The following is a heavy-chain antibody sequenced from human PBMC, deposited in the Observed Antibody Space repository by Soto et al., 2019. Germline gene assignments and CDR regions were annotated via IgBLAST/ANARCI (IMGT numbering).Heavy chain of an antibody. CDR3: ARANYDSSGFIPPLGY. CDR1: GGSISSGDYY. CDR2: IYYSGST. Sequence: SETLSLTCTVSGGSISSGDYYWSWIRQPPGKGLEWIGYIYYSGSTYYNPSLKSRVTISVDTSKNQFSLKLSSVTAADTAVYYCARANYDSSGFIPPLGYWGQGTLVTVSS. V-gene: IGHV4-30-4*01. J-gene: IGHJ4*02. D-gene: IGHD3-22*01.